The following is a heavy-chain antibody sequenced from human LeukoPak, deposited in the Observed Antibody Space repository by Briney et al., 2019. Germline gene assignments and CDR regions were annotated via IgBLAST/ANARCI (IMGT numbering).Heavy chain of an antibody. V-gene: IGHV4-31*03. D-gene: IGHD3-22*01. J-gene: IGHJ4*02. CDR1: GGSISSGGYY. Sequence: PSETLSLTCTVSGGSISSGGYYWSWIRQHPGKGLEWIGYIYSSGSTYYNPSLKSRVTISVDTSKNQFSLKLSSVTAADTAVYYCARSDSSGYYYDYWGQGTLVTVSS. CDR3: ARSDSSGYYYDY. CDR2: IYSSGST.